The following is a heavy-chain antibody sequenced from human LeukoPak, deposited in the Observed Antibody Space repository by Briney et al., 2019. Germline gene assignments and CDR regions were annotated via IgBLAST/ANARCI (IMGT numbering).Heavy chain of an antibody. J-gene: IGHJ5*02. D-gene: IGHD3-3*01. Sequence: GASVDVSCKASGGTFSSYAISWVRQAPGQGLEWMGRIIPILGIANYAQKFQGRVTITADKSTSTAYMELSSLRSEDTAVYYCARERSRGNWFDPWGQGTLVTVS. CDR2: IIPILGIA. CDR1: GGTFSSYA. V-gene: IGHV1-69*04. CDR3: ARERSRGNWFDP.